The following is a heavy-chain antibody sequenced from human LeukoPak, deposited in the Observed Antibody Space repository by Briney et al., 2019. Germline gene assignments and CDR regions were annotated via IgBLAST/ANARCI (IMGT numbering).Heavy chain of an antibody. V-gene: IGHV4-34*01. CDR3: AAATTVISLDAFDI. D-gene: IGHD4-17*01. Sequence: PSETLSLTCAVYGGAFSGYYWSWIRQPPGKGLEWIGEINHSGSTNYNPSLKSRVTISVDTSKNQFSLKLSSVTAADTAVYYCAAATTVISLDAFDIWGQGTMVTVSS. CDR1: GGAFSGYY. J-gene: IGHJ3*02. CDR2: INHSGST.